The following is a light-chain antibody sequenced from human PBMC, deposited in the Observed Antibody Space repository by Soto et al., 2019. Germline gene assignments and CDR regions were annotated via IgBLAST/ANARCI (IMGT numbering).Light chain of an antibody. Sequence: SVMTQPPSASGSPGQSVAISCPGTSSDVGGYNYVSWYQQHPGKAPKLMIYEVSKRTAGVPDRFSGSKSGNTASLTVSGLQAEDEADYYCSSFRVFGTGTKVTVL. CDR3: SSFRV. J-gene: IGLJ1*01. CDR1: SSDVGGYNY. V-gene: IGLV2-8*01. CDR2: EVS.